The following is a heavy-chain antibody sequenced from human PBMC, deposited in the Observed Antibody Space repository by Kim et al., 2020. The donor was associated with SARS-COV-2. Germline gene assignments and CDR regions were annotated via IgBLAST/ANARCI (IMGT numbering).Heavy chain of an antibody. J-gene: IGHJ4*02. CDR2: ISGSGGST. Sequence: GGSLRLSCAASGFTFSSYAMSWVRQAPGKGLEWVSAISGSGGSTYYADSVKGRFTISRDNSKNTLYLQMNSLRAEDTAVYYCAKDLYDYVWGSYRPEDGDYWGQGTLVTVSS. D-gene: IGHD3-16*02. CDR1: GFTFSSYA. V-gene: IGHV3-23*01. CDR3: AKDLYDYVWGSYRPEDGDY.